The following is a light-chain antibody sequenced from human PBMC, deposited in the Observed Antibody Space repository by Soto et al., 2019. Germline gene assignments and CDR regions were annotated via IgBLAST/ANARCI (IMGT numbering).Light chain of an antibody. CDR2: WAS. V-gene: IGKV4-1*01. CDR1: QSVLYSSNNKNY. CDR3: QQYYCTSIT. J-gene: IGKJ5*01. Sequence: DIVMTQSPDSLAVSLGERATINCKSSQSVLYSSNNKNYLSWYQQKQGPPXNXXIYWASTRESVVPDRFSGSGCGTDVTLIISSLQAEDGAVYYCQQYYCTSITFGQGTRLEIK.